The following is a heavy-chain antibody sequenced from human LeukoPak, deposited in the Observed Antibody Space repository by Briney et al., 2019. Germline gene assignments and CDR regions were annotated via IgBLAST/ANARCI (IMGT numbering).Heavy chain of an antibody. J-gene: IGHJ4*02. Sequence: GGSLGLSCAASGFSVSNNYMNWVRQAPGKGLEWVSVIYSGGNTYYADSVKGRFTISRDNFKNRLFLQMKSLRAEDTAVYYCARGPGRKSPLDYWGQGTLVTVSS. D-gene: IGHD1-1*01. V-gene: IGHV3-53*01. CDR1: GFSVSNNY. CDR2: IYSGGNT. CDR3: ARGPGRKSPLDY.